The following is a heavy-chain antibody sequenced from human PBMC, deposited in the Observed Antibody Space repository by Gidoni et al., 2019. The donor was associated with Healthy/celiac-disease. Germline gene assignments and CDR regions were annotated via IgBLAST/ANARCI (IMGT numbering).Heavy chain of an antibody. Sequence: QVQLVQSGAEVKKPGASVKVSCKASGYTFTGYYMHWVRQAPGQGLEWMGWINPNSGGTNYAQKFQGWVTMTRDTSISTAYMELSRLRSDDTAVYYCARDRNYDFWSGYSSHYYYGMDVWGQGTTVTVSS. CDR3: ARDRNYDFWSGYSSHYYYGMDV. D-gene: IGHD3-3*01. CDR2: INPNSGGT. V-gene: IGHV1-2*04. CDR1: GYTFTGYY. J-gene: IGHJ6*02.